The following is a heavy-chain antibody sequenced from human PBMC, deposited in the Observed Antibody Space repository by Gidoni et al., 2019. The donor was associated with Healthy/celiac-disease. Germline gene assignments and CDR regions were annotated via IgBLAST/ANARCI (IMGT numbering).Heavy chain of an antibody. CDR3: ARSGVGAPRCAFDI. CDR1: GDSDSSNSAA. Sequence: CAISGDSDSSNSAAWNWIRQSPSRGLDWLGRTYYRSKWYNDYAVSVKSRITINPDTSKNQFSRQLNSVTPEDTAVYYCARSGVGAPRCAFDIWGQGTMVTVSS. CDR2: TYYRSKWYN. V-gene: IGHV6-1*01. J-gene: IGHJ3*02. D-gene: IGHD1-26*01.